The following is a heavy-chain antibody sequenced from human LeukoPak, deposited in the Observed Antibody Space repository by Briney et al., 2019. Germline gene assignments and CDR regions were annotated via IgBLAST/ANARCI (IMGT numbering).Heavy chain of an antibody. J-gene: IGHJ4*02. CDR2: IIPIFGTA. V-gene: IGHV1-69*01. CDR3: ARGRVRGDYGDWYYFDY. D-gene: IGHD4-17*01. Sequence: SVKVSCKASGGTFGSYAISWVRQAPGQGLEWMGGIIPIFGTANYAQKFQGRVTITADESTSTAYMELSSLRSEDTAVYYCARGRVRGDYGDWYYFDYWGQGTLVTVSS. CDR1: GGTFGSYA.